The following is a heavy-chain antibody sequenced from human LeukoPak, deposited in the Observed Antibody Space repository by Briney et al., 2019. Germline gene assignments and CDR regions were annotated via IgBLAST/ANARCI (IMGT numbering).Heavy chain of an antibody. CDR2: IYSGGNT. CDR1: GFTVSSSY. Sequence: GGSLRLFCVASGFTVSSSYMSWVRQAPGQGLEWVSIIYSGGNTNYEDSVKGRLTISRDNSKNKLYLQMDSMRAEDTAVYYGARDVIEPQLVRYLDYWGQGTLVTVSS. D-gene: IGHD6-13*01. V-gene: IGHV3-53*01. J-gene: IGHJ4*02. CDR3: ARDVIEPQLVRYLDY.